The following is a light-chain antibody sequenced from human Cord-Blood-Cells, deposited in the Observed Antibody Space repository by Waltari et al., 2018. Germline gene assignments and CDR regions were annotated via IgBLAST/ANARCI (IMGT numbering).Light chain of an antibody. CDR2: EVS. CDR1: SSDVGGYNY. V-gene: IGLV2-14*01. J-gene: IGLJ1*01. CDR3: SSYTSSSTYV. Sequence: QSALTQPASVSGSPVQSITISCNGTSSDVGGYNYVLWYQQHPGKAPKLMIYEVSNRPAGVSNRFSGSKSGNTASLTISGLQAEDEADYYCSSYTSSSTYVFGTGTKVTVL.